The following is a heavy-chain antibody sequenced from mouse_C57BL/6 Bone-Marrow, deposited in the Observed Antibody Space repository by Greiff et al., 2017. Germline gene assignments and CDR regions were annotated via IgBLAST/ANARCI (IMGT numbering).Heavy chain of an antibody. CDR3: TAVEWLRRGYFVV. Sequence: EVQLQQSGAELVRPGASVKLSCTASGFNIKDDYMHWVKQRPEQGLEWIGWIDPENGDTECASKFQGKATITADTSSNTAYLQLSSLTSEDTAVYYCTAVEWLRRGYFVVWGTGTTVTVSS. J-gene: IGHJ1*03. D-gene: IGHD2-2*01. CDR1: GFNIKDDY. CDR2: IDPENGDT. V-gene: IGHV14-4*01.